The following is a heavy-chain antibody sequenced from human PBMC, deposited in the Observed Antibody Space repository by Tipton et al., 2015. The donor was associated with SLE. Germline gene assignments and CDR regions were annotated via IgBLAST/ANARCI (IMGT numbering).Heavy chain of an antibody. CDR1: TYSISTGYY. CDR3: ARGISRSYQHFFDY. Sequence: TLSLTCTVSTYSISTGYYWGWVRQPPGKGLEWIGSFYHSGDTYYNPSLKSRVTMSLDTSKTQFSLRLGSVTAADTAVYYCARGISRSYQHFFDYWGQGTLVTVSS. V-gene: IGHV4-38-2*02. J-gene: IGHJ4*02. D-gene: IGHD3-10*01. CDR2: FYHSGDT.